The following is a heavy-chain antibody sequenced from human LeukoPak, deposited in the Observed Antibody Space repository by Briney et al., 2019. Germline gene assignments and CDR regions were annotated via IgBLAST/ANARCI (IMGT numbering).Heavy chain of an antibody. CDR2: IWYDGSNK. CDR3: ATPSWDCSSTSCYFDY. V-gene: IGHV3-33*01. D-gene: IGHD2-2*01. Sequence: GGSLRLSCAASGFIFSSYGMHWVRQAPGKGLEWVAVIWYDGSNKYYADSVKGRFTISRDNSKNTLYLQMNSLRAEDTAVYYCATPSWDCSSTSCYFDYWGQGTLVTVSS. CDR1: GFIFSSYG. J-gene: IGHJ4*02.